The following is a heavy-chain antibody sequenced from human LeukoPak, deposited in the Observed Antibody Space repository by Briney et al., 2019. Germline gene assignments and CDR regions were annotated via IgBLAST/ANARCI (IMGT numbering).Heavy chain of an antibody. CDR3: APDLRGAAWSLDY. D-gene: IGHD2-15*01. V-gene: IGHV3-23*01. Sequence: GGSLTLSCALSGFTFRNYGMSWVRQATGKGLEGVSVVSDSGSSAYYTDSVKGRFTISRDNSKNTLYLQMNSLRVEDTAVYYCAPDLRGAAWSLDYWGQGTLVTVSS. CDR1: GFTFRNYG. CDR2: VSDSGSSA. J-gene: IGHJ4*02.